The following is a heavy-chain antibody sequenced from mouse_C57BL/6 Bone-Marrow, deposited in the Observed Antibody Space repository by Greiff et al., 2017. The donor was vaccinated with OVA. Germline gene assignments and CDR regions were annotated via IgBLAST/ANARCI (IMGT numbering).Heavy chain of an antibody. CDR2: IDPSDSET. J-gene: IGHJ3*01. V-gene: IGHV1-52*01. Sequence: VQLQESGPELVKPGASVKMSCKASGYTFTSYWMHWVKQRPIQGLEWIGNIDPSDSETHYNQKFKDKATLTVDKSSSTAYMQLSSLTSEDSAVYYCARGSSWFAYWGQGTLVTVSA. CDR1: GYTFTSYW. CDR3: ARGSSWFAY.